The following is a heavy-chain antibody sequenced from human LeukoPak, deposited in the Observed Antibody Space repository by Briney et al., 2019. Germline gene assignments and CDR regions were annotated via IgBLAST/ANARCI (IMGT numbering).Heavy chain of an antibody. Sequence: SVKVSCKASGGTFSSYAISWVRQAPGQGLEWMGRIIPIFGTANYAQKFQGRVTITADKSTSTAYMELSSLRSEDTAVYYCASGRYCTNGVCYDWFDPWGQGTLVTVSS. D-gene: IGHD2-8*01. CDR1: GGTFSSYA. CDR2: IIPIFGTA. CDR3: ASGRYCTNGVCYDWFDP. V-gene: IGHV1-69*06. J-gene: IGHJ5*02.